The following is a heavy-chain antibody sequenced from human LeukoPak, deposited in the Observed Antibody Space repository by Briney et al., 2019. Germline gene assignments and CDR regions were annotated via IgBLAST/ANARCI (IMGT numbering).Heavy chain of an antibody. V-gene: IGHV3-23*01. J-gene: IGHJ4*02. CDR3: AKGRSGYSYTEPFDY. CDR1: GFTFSSYA. D-gene: IGHD5-18*01. CDR2: ISGSGGST. Sequence: EGSLRLSCAASGFTFSSYAMSWVRQAPGKGLEWVSAISGSGGSTYYADSVKGRFTISRDNSKNTLYLQMNSLRAEDTAVYYCAKGRSGYSYTEPFDYWGQGTLVTVSS.